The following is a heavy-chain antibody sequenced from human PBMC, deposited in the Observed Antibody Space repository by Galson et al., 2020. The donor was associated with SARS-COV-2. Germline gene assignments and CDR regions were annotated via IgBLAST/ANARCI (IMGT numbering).Heavy chain of an antibody. CDR2: NTHSGNT. CDR1: GGSFSGYY. CDR3: VRGSIMTTSWYFVL. V-gene: IGHV4-34*01. J-gene: IGHJ2*01. D-gene: IGHD4-17*01. Sequence: SETLSLTCAVFGGSFSGYYWTWIRQPPGKGLEWIGANTHSGNTNYNPSLQSRVTITVDTSKNQFSLRLTSVTAADTAVYHCVRGSIMTTSWYFVLWGRGTLVTVSS.